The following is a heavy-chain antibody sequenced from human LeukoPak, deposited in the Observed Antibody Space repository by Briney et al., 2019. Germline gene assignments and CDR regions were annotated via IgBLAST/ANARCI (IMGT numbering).Heavy chain of an antibody. Sequence: SETLSLTCTVSGGSISSSTYYWGWIRQPPGKGLEWIGRVYYGGTTYYSPSLKSRVTISIDTSNNQFSLGLSSVTAADTAEFFCARVERYSGSFDTWGQGSLVTVSS. CDR2: VYYGGTT. V-gene: IGHV4-39*07. CDR3: ARVERYSGSFDT. J-gene: IGHJ4*02. CDR1: GGSISSSTYY. D-gene: IGHD1-26*01.